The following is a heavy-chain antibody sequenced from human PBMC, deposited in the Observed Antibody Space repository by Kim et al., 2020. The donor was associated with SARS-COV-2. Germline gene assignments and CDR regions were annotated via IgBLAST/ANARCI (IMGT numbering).Heavy chain of an antibody. V-gene: IGHV1-18*04. CDR3: ARDIPDGFLFTVPTLEDYYYYYGMDV. CDR2: ISAYNGNT. Sequence: ASVKVSCKASGYTFTSYGISWVRQAPGQGLEWMGWISAYNGNTNYAQKLQGRVTMTTDTSTSTAYMELRSLRSDDTAVYYCARDIPDGFLFTVPTLEDYYYYYGMDVWGQGTTVTVSS. D-gene: IGHD3-3*01. CDR1: GYTFTSYG. J-gene: IGHJ6*02.